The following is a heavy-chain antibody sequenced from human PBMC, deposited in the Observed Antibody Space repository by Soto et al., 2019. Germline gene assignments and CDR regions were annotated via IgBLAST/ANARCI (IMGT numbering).Heavy chain of an antibody. CDR3: AKDRTMIVVVKSRYFDY. Sequence: VGSLRLSCAVSGFTFSSYAISWVRHAQGEGLEWVSAISGSGGSTYYADSVKCRFTISRDNSKNTLYLQMNSLRAEDTAVYDCAKDRTMIVVVKSRYFDYWGQGTLVTVSS. J-gene: IGHJ4*02. D-gene: IGHD3-22*01. V-gene: IGHV3-23*01. CDR1: GFTFSSYA. CDR2: ISGSGGST.